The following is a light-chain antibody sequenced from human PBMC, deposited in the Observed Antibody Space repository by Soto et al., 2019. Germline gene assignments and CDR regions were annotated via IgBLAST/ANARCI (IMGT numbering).Light chain of an antibody. CDR2: DVS. J-gene: IGLJ2*01. CDR3: SSYTSSITAYVV. CDR1: SSDVGGYNY. V-gene: IGLV2-14*01. Sequence: QSALTQPASVSGSPGQSITISCTGTSSDVGGYNYVSWYQQYLGKAPKLMIYDVSNRPSGVSNRFSGSKSGDTASLTISGLQAEDEADYYCSSYTSSITAYVVFGGGTKLTVL.